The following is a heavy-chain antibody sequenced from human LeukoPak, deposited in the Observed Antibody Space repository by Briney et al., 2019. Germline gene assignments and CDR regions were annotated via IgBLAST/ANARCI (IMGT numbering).Heavy chain of an antibody. J-gene: IGHJ4*02. V-gene: IGHV3-7*01. Sequence: GGSLRLSCAAFGFTFNSYWMSWVRQAPGKGLEWVANIKQDGSEKYYVDSVRGRFTISRDNAKNSLYLQMDSLRAEDTAVYYCARVTGGGFFDLWGQGTLVTVSS. CDR2: IKQDGSEK. CDR1: GFTFNSYW. D-gene: IGHD1-14*01. CDR3: ARVTGGGFFDL.